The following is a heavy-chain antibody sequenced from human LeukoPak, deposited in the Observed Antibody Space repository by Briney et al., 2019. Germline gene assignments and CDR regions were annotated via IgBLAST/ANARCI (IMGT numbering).Heavy chain of an antibody. Sequence: PGGSLRLSCAASGFTFSSYAMSWVRQAPGKGLEWVSAISGSGGSTYYADSVKGRFTISRDNSKNTLYLQMNSLRAEDTAVYYCAKEPLTYYDFWSGLDLDYWGQGTLVTVSS. D-gene: IGHD3-3*01. CDR3: AKEPLTYYDFWSGLDLDY. J-gene: IGHJ4*02. CDR2: ISGSGGST. V-gene: IGHV3-23*01. CDR1: GFTFSSYA.